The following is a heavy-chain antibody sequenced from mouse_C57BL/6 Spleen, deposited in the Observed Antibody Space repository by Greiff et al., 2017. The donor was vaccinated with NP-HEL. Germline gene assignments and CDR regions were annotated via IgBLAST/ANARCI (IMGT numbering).Heavy chain of an antibody. CDR3: ARSAYDYVDSYYAMDY. J-gene: IGHJ4*01. CDR2: IHPNSGST. Sequence: QVQLQQPGAELVKPGASVKLSCKASGYTFTSYWMHWVKQRPGQGLEWIGMIHPNSGSTNYNEKFKSKATLTVDKSSSTAYMQMSSLTSEDSAVYYCARSAYDYVDSYYAMDYWGQGTSVTVSS. D-gene: IGHD2-4*01. CDR1: GYTFTSYW. V-gene: IGHV1-64*01.